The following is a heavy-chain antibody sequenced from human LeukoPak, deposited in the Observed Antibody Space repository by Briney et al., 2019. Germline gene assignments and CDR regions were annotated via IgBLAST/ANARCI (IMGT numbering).Heavy chain of an antibody. CDR2: ISYDGSNK. CDR1: GFTFSSYG. Sequence: GGSLRLSCAASGFTFSSYGMHWVRQAPGKGLEWVAVISYDGSNKYYADSVKGRFTISRDNSKNTLYLQMNSLRAEDTAVYYCAKDGNEMGSSNWFGPWGQGTLVTVSS. J-gene: IGHJ5*02. CDR3: AKDGNEMGSSNWFGP. D-gene: IGHD5-24*01. V-gene: IGHV3-30*18.